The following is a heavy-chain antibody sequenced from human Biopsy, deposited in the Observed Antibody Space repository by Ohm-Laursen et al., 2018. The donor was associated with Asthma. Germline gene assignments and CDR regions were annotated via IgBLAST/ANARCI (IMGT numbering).Heavy chain of an antibody. V-gene: IGHV3-30*18. D-gene: IGHD6-13*01. J-gene: IGHJ4*02. Sequence: SLRLSCTASGFTFSNYGMHWVRQAPGKGLDWVAVISFDGSNKNYTDSVKGRFTISRDNSRNMVYLQMNSLRPEDTAVYYCAKDRVAGRSYYFDYWGQGSLVSVSS. CDR3: AKDRVAGRSYYFDY. CDR1: GFTFSNYG. CDR2: ISFDGSNK.